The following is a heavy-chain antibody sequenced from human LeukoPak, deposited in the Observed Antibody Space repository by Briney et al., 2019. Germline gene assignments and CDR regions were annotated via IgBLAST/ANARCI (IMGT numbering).Heavy chain of an antibody. J-gene: IGHJ6*03. CDR1: GHTFTSYG. D-gene: IGHD7-27*01. V-gene: IGHV1-18*01. CDR2: ISAYNGNT. CDR3: ARAEKPNWGNYYYYCMDV. Sequence: ASVKVSCKASGHTFTSYGISWVRQAPGQGLEWMGWISAYNGNTNFAQKLQDRVTMTTDTSTSTAYMELRSLRSDDTAVYYCARAEKPNWGNYYYYCMDVWGKGTTVTVSS.